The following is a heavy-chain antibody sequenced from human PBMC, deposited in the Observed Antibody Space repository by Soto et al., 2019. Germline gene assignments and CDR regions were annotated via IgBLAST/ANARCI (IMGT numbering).Heavy chain of an antibody. CDR1: GGTFSSYT. V-gene: IGHV1-69*08. Sequence: QVQLVQSGAEVKKPGSSVKVSCKASGGTFSSYTISWVRQAPGQGLEWMGRIIPILGIANYAQKFQGRVTITADKSTSTASMELSSLRSEDTAVYYCAREGQLVPQFDYWGQGTRVTVSS. CDR2: IIPILGIA. D-gene: IGHD6-6*01. CDR3: AREGQLVPQFDY. J-gene: IGHJ4*02.